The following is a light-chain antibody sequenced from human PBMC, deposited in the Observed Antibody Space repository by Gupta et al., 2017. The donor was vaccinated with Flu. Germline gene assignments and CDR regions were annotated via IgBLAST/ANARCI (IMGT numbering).Light chain of an antibody. CDR3: QQYNIYSWA. J-gene: IGKJ1*01. CDR1: QNVNRW. Sequence: GDRVTITGRASQNVNRWLAWYQQKPGQAPKLLISKASNLESGVPSRFSGSGSGTEFSLTISSLQPDDFATYYCQQYNIYSWAFGQGTKVDIK. CDR2: KAS. V-gene: IGKV1-5*03.